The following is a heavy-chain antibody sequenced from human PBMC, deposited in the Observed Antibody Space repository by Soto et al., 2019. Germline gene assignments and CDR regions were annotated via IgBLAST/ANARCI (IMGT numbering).Heavy chain of an antibody. CDR3: ARDPQSTSAGGQDYYYGMDV. CDR2: ISAYNGNT. Sequence: ASVKVSCKASGYTFTSYGISWVRQAPGQGLEWMGWISAYNGNTNYAQKLQGRVTMTTDTSTSTAYMELRSLRSDDTAVYYCARDPQSTSAGGQDYYYGMDVWGQGTTLTVAS. J-gene: IGHJ6*02. D-gene: IGHD6-13*01. CDR1: GYTFTSYG. V-gene: IGHV1-18*01.